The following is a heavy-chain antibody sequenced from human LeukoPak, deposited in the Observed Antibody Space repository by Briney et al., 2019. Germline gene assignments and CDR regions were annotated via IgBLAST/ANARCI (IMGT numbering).Heavy chain of an antibody. CDR2: ISAYNGNT. CDR3: ARDKDSSSWPTYYYYYYGMDV. D-gene: IGHD6-13*01. Sequence: GESLKISCKASGYTFTSYGLSWVRQAPGQGLEWMGWISAYNGNTNYAQKLQGRVTMTTDTSTSTAYMELRSLRSDDTAVYYCARDKDSSSWPTYYYYYYGMDVWGQGTTVTVSS. V-gene: IGHV1-18*01. CDR1: GYTFTSYG. J-gene: IGHJ6*02.